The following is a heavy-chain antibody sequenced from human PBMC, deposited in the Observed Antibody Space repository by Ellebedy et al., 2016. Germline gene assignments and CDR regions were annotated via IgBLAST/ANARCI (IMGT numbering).Heavy chain of an antibody. CDR2: ISAYNGNT. Sequence: ASVKVSXXASGYTFTSYGISWVRQAPGQGLEWMGWISAYNGNTNYAQKLQGRVTMTTDTSTSTAYMELRSLRSDDTAVYYCAREWGSLVTRYFDLWGRGTLVTVSS. CDR1: GYTFTSYG. V-gene: IGHV1-18*01. J-gene: IGHJ2*01. D-gene: IGHD4-23*01. CDR3: AREWGSLVTRYFDL.